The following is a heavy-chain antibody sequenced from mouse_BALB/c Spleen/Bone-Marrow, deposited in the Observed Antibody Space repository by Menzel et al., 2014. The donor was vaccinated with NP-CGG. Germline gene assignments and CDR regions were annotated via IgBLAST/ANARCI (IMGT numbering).Heavy chain of an antibody. CDR3: ARSGSSSGYFDY. CDR2: ISSGSSTV. D-gene: IGHD1-1*01. CDR1: GFTFSSFG. J-gene: IGHJ2*01. Sequence: VQLQQSGGGLVQPGGSRKLSCAASGFTFSSFGMHWVRQAPEKGLEWDAYISSGSSTVYYADKVMGRFTISRDNPKNTLFLQMTSLRSEDTAMYYCARSGSSSGYFDYWGQGTTLTVSS. V-gene: IGHV5-17*02.